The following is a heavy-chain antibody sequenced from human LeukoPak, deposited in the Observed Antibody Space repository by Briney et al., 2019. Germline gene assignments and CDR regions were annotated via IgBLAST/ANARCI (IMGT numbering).Heavy chain of an antibody. CDR1: GFTFSDYY. CDR3: ARGPRGSGSYYWFDP. D-gene: IGHD3-10*01. CDR2: ISSSGSTT. J-gene: IGHJ5*02. V-gene: IGHV3-11*01. Sequence: PGGSLRLSCAASGFTFSDYYMSWLRQAPGKGLEGVSYISSSGSTTYYADSVKGRFTISRDNSKNTLYLQMNSLRAEDTAVYYCARGPRGSGSYYWFDPWGQGTLVTVSS.